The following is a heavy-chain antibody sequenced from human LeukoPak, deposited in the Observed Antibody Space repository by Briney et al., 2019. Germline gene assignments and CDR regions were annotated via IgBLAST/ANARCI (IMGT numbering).Heavy chain of an antibody. D-gene: IGHD3-22*01. CDR2: IYHSGST. V-gene: IGHV4-30-2*01. Sequence: PSQTLSLTCTVSGGSISSGGYYWSWIRQPPGKGLEWIGYIYHSGSTYYNPSLKSRVTISVDTSKNQLSLKLSSVTAADTAVYYCAREFEKGVVVSGTGAFDIWGQGTMVTVSS. J-gene: IGHJ3*02. CDR3: AREFEKGVVVSGTGAFDI. CDR1: GGSISSGGYY.